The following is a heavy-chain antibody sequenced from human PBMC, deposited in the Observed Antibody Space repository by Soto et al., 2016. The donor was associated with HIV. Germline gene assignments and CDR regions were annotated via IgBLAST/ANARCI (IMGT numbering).Heavy chain of an antibody. D-gene: IGHD2-15*01. J-gene: IGHJ3*01. V-gene: IGHV1-2*02. CDR2: MNPHSGGT. CDR3: ARGFYWAF. Sequence: QVQLVQSGAEVKKPGASVKVSCKISGYSLSGYYIHWVRQAPGQGLEWMGWMNPHSGGTQYAQKFQGRVTMSRDTSISTAYMDLTSLKSDDTAVYFCARGFYWAFWGQGTMVTVSS. CDR1: GYSLSGYY.